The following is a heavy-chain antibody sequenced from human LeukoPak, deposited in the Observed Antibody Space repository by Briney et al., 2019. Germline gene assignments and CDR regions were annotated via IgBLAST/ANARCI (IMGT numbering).Heavy chain of an antibody. D-gene: IGHD3-22*01. CDR1: GGSISSGRYH. CDR2: FYISGNT. V-gene: IGHV4-61*02. CDR3: ARLRYYYDSSGLYYYGMDV. J-gene: IGHJ6*02. Sequence: SETLSLTCTVSGGSISSGRYHWNWIRQPAGKGLEWIGRFYISGNTNYNPSLKSRVTISVDTSKNQFSLKLSSVTAADTAVYYCARLRYYYDSSGLYYYGMDVWGQGTTVTVSS.